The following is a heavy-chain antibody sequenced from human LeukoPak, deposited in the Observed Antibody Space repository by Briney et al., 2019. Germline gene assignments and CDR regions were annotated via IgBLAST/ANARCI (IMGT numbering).Heavy chain of an antibody. CDR1: GFTFSSYG. CDR2: FDPEDGET. Sequence: GGSLRLSCAASGFTFSSYGMHWVRQAPGKGLEWMGGFDPEDGETIYAQKFQGRVTMTEDTSTDTAYMELSSLRSEDTAVYYCATGVSVATILGYWGQGTLVTVSS. CDR3: ATGVSVATILGY. V-gene: IGHV1-24*01. D-gene: IGHD5-12*01. J-gene: IGHJ4*02.